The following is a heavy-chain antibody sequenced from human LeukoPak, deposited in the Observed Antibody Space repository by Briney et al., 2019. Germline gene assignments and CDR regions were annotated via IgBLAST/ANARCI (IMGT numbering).Heavy chain of an antibody. J-gene: IGHJ4*02. Sequence: SETLSLTCAVYGGSFSGYYWSWIRQPPGKGLEWIGEINHSGSTNYNPSLKSRVTISVDTSKNQFSLELSSVTAADTAVYYCARGNSSSLGYWGQGTLVTVSS. V-gene: IGHV4-34*01. CDR2: INHSGST. CDR1: GGSFSGYY. CDR3: ARGNSSSLGY. D-gene: IGHD6-13*01.